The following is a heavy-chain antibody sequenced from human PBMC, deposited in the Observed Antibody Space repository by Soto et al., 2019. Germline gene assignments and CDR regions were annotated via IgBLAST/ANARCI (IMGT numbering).Heavy chain of an antibody. V-gene: IGHV3-9*01. CDR1: GFTFDDYA. J-gene: IGHJ3*02. Sequence: DVQLVESGGGLVQPGRSLRLSCAASGFTFDDYAMHWVRQAPGKGLEWVSGISWNSGSIGYADSVKGRFTISRDNAKNSLYLQMNSLRAEDTALYYCAKDSGSSGWYWAFDIWGQGTMVTVSS. CDR3: AKDSGSSGWYWAFDI. CDR2: ISWNSGSI. D-gene: IGHD6-19*01.